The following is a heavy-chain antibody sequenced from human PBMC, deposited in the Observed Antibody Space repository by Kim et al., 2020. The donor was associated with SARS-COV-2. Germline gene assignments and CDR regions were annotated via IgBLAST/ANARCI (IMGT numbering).Heavy chain of an antibody. CDR3: AMGGITITDPFDS. CDR2: ISSRSRNI. Sequence: GGSLRLSCAASGFTFSDYSMNWVRQAPGKGLEWVSYISSRSRNIYNADSVKGRFTISRDNAENSLYLQMSGLRPEDTAVYYCAMGGITITDPFDSWGQG. CDR1: GFTFSDYS. V-gene: IGHV3-48*01. D-gene: IGHD3-10*01. J-gene: IGHJ4*02.